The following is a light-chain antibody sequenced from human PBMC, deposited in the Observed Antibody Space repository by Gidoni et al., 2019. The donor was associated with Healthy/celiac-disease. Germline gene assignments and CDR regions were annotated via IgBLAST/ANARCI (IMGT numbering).Light chain of an antibody. Sequence: RVTITCRASQSISSWLAWYQQKPGKAPKLLIYDASSLESGVPSRFSGSGSGTEFTLTISSLQPDDFATYYCQQYNSYTWTFXXXTKVEIK. CDR3: QQYNSYTWT. V-gene: IGKV1-5*01. J-gene: IGKJ1*01. CDR1: QSISSW. CDR2: DAS.